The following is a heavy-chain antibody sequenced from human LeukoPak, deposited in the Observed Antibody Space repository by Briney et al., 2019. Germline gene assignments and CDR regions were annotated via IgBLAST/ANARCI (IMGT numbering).Heavy chain of an antibody. CDR1: GFTFSSYD. CDR2: IYSGGST. J-gene: IGHJ6*03. CDR3: ARIYSSAVVLYYYYYMDV. Sequence: PGGSLRLSCAASGFTFSSYDMHWVRQAPGKGLEWVSVIYSGGSTYYADSVKGRFTISRDNSKNTLYLQMNSLRAEDTAVYYCARIYSSAVVLYYYYYMDVWGKGTTVTISS. D-gene: IGHD6-25*01. V-gene: IGHV3-66*01.